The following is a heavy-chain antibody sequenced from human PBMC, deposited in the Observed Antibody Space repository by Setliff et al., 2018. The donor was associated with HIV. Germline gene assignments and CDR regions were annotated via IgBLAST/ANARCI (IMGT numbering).Heavy chain of an antibody. CDR1: GGSISSYY. CDR3: ARVPYSSSWGTFDY. D-gene: IGHD6-6*01. V-gene: IGHV4-59*01. Sequence: PSETLSLTCTVSGGSISSYYWSWIRQPPGKGLEWIGYIYYSGSTNYNPSLKSRVTISVDTSKNQFSLKLSSVTAADTAVYYCARVPYSSSWGTFDYWGQGTLVTV. CDR2: IYYSGST. J-gene: IGHJ4*02.